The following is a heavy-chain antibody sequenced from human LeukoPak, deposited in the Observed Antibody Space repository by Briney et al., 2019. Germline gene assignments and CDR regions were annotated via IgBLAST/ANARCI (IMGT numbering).Heavy chain of an antibody. CDR2: ISGSGDTT. D-gene: IGHD2-21*02. CDR3: AKDRIDRVTQV. J-gene: IGHJ4*02. CDR1: GFVFTNYD. Sequence: PGGSLRLSYAASGFVFTNYDMNWVRQAPGKGLEWVSGISGSGDTTDYADSVKGRFTISRDNSKNILYLQMNSLRAGDTAVYHCAKDRIDRVTQVWGQGTLVTVSS. V-gene: IGHV3-23*01.